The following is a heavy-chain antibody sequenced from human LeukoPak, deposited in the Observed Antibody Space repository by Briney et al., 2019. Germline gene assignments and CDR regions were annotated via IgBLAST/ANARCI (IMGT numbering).Heavy chain of an antibody. CDR3: ARGVPYGPSYEFFDY. CDR2: IYYSGST. J-gene: IGHJ4*02. D-gene: IGHD3-10*01. CDR1: GGSITNYY. V-gene: IGHV4-59*01. Sequence: SVTLSLTCTLSGGSITNYYWSWIRQPPGKGLECIGYIYYSGSTNYNPSLKSRVTISLHTSKNQFSLKLNSVTAADTAVYYCARGVPYGPSYEFFDYWGQGTLVTVSS.